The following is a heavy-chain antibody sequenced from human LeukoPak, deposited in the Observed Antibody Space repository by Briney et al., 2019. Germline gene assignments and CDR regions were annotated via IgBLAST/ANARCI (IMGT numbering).Heavy chain of an antibody. J-gene: IGHJ6*03. CDR1: GFTFSSYS. Sequence: GGSLRLSCAASGFTFSSYSMNWVRQAPGKGLEWVSSISSSSSYIYYADSVKGRFTISRDNAKNSLYLQMNSLRAEDTAVYYCARVLWFGELKFIYYTDVWGKGTTVTVSS. V-gene: IGHV3-21*01. CDR3: ARVLWFGELKFIYYTDV. D-gene: IGHD3-10*01. CDR2: ISSSSSYI.